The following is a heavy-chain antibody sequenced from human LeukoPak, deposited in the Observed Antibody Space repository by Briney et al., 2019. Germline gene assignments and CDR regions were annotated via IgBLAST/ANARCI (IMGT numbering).Heavy chain of an antibody. CDR1: GFTFTSSA. CDR2: IVVGSGNT. Sequence: SVKVSCKASGFTFTSSAVQWVRQARGQRLEWIGWIVVGSGNTNYAQKFQERVTITRDMSTSTAYMELTSLRSEDTAVYYCAADLNYYDSSGSGDYWGQGTLVTVSS. D-gene: IGHD3-22*01. V-gene: IGHV1-58*01. CDR3: AADLNYYDSSGSGDY. J-gene: IGHJ4*02.